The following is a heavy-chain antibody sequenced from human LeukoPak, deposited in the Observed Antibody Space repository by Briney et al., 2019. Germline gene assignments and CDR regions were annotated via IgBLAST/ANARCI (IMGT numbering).Heavy chain of an antibody. Sequence: SETLSLTCAVYGGSFSTYYWSWIRQPPGKGLEWIGEVTHSGRTNYNPSLKSRVTISVDTSKNQFSLKLSSVTAADTAVYYCARGRRDYIWGSYRYIYYFDYWGQGTLVTVSS. CDR1: GGSFSTYY. V-gene: IGHV4-34*01. J-gene: IGHJ4*02. CDR3: ARGRRDYIWGSYRYIYYFDY. D-gene: IGHD3-16*02. CDR2: VTHSGRT.